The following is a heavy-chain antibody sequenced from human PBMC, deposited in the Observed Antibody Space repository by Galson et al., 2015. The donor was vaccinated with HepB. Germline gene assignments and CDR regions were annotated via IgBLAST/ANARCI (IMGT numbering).Heavy chain of an antibody. CDR2: FDPEDGET. V-gene: IGHV1-24*01. D-gene: IGHD6-19*01. J-gene: IGHJ6*02. Sequence: SCKVSGYTLTELSMHWVRQAPGKGLEWMGGFDPEDGETIYAQKFQGRVTMTEDTSTDTAYMELSSLRSEDTAVYYCAMVAGTDYYYGMDVWGQGTTVTVSS. CDR1: GYTLTELS. CDR3: AMVAGTDYYYGMDV.